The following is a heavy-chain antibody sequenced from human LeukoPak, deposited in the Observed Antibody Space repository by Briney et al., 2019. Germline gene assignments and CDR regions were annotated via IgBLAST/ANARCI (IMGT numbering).Heavy chain of an antibody. CDR2: IYPGDSDT. Sequence: RXLXXKGLEWMVIIYPGDSDTRYSPSFQGQVTISADKSISTAYLQWSSLKASDTAMYYCARPYRGRWGQGTLVTVSS. V-gene: IGHV5-51*01. J-gene: IGHJ4*02. D-gene: IGHD1-26*01. CDR3: ARPYRGR.